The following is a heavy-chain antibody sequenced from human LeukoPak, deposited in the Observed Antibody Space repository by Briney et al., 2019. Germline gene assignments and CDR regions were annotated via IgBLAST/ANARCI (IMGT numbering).Heavy chain of an antibody. J-gene: IGHJ2*01. CDR3: ARVYYSSSYDYWYFDL. CDR2: IYYSGST. CDR1: GGSISSSSYY. Sequence: PSETLSLTCTVSGGSISSSSYYWGWIRQPPGKGLEWIGSIYYSGSTNYNPSLKSRVTISVDTSKKQLSLKLSSVTAADTAVYYCARVYYSSSYDYWYFDLWGRGTLVTVSS. V-gene: IGHV4-39*07. D-gene: IGHD6-13*01.